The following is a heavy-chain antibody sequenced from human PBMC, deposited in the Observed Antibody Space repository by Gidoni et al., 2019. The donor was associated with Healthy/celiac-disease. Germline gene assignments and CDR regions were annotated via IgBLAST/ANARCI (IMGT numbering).Heavy chain of an antibody. J-gene: IGHJ4*02. D-gene: IGHD6-19*01. V-gene: IGHV3-7*01. Sequence: EVQLVESGGGLVQPGGSLRLSCAASGFTFSSYWMSWVRQAPGKGLEWVANIKQDGSEKYYVDSVKGRFTISRDNAKNSLYLQMNSLRAEDTAVYYCARDVGSSGWPGNYWGQGTLVTVSS. CDR1: GFTFSSYW. CDR3: ARDVGSSGWPGNY. CDR2: IKQDGSEK.